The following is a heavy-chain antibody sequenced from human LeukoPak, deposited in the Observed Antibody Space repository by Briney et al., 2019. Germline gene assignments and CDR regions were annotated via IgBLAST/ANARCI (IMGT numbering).Heavy chain of an antibody. J-gene: IGHJ4*02. CDR3: ARSTPPDYYESSGYPDY. D-gene: IGHD3-22*01. Sequence: SETLSLTCTVSGDAIGRGTYFWGWIRQPPGKGLEWIGAMYFGGRAYRNPSLKSRVTISFDTAKNQFSLKLTSVTAADTGVYYCARSTPPDYYESSGYPDYWGQGTLVTVSS. CDR2: MYFGGRA. CDR1: GDAIGRGTYF. V-gene: IGHV4-39*01.